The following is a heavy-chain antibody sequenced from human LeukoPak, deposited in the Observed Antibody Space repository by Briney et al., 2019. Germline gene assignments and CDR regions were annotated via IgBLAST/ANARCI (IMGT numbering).Heavy chain of an antibody. J-gene: IGHJ4*02. CDR3: ARDQNLISWGLDYFDY. CDR1: GFTFSSHW. Sequence: GGSLTLSCVASGFTFSSHWMRWVRQAPGKGLEWVANIWQGGSERYYVDSVKGRFTISRDNAKNSVYLQMNSLRAEDTAIYYCARDQNLISWGLDYFDYWGQGTLVTVSS. D-gene: IGHD3-16*01. CDR2: IWQGGSER. V-gene: IGHV3-7*01.